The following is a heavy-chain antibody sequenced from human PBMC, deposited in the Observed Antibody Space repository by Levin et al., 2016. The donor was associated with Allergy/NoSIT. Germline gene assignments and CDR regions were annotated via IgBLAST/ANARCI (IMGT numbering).Heavy chain of an antibody. Sequence: GGSLRLSCAASGFTFRAHAMHWVRQAPGKGLEWVAVITHDGKYDHYVDSVRGRFTISRDNVRNTLYLEMNRLRPEDTAVYYCLAEVGDRDFANWGQGTLVTVSS. CDR3: LAEVGDRDFAN. J-gene: IGHJ4*02. V-gene: IGHV3-30*03. D-gene: IGHD1-26*01. CDR1: GFTFRAHA. CDR2: ITHDGKYD.